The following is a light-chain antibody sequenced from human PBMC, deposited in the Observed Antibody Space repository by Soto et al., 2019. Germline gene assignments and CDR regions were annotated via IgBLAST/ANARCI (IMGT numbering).Light chain of an antibody. Sequence: SVVTQARSVSGSPGQSVTISCTGTSSDVGGYNYVSWYQQHPGKAPKLMIYDVSKRPSGVPDRFSGSKSGNTASLTISGLQAEDEADYYCCSYAGSYTLYVFGTGTKVTVL. CDR3: CSYAGSYTLYV. CDR2: DVS. CDR1: SSDVGGYNY. V-gene: IGLV2-11*01. J-gene: IGLJ1*01.